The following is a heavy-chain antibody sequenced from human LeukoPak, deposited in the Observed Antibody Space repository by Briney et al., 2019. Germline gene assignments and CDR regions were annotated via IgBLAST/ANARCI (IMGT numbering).Heavy chain of an antibody. D-gene: IGHD3-10*01. V-gene: IGHV3-7*01. Sequence: QPGGSLRLSCAASGFTFSSYWMSWVRQAPGKGLEWVANIKQDGSEKYYVDSVKGRFTISRDNAKNSLYLRMNSLRAEDTAVYYCARDRDYGSGSYLYWGQGTLVTVSS. J-gene: IGHJ4*02. CDR1: GFTFSSYW. CDR2: IKQDGSEK. CDR3: ARDRDYGSGSYLY.